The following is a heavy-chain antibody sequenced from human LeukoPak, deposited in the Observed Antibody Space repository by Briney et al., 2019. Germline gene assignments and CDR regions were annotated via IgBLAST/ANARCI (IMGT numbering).Heavy chain of an antibody. J-gene: IGHJ3*02. CDR3: AKDSPSSTGLDAFDI. V-gene: IGHV3-30*02. D-gene: IGHD4-17*01. CDR2: IRYDGSNK. CDR1: GFTFSSYG. Sequence: PGGSLRLSCAASGFTFSSYGMHWVRQAPGKGLEWVAFIRYDGSNKYYADSVKGRSTISRDNSKNTLYLQMNSLRAEDTAVYYCAKDSPSSTGLDAFDIWGQGTMVTVSS.